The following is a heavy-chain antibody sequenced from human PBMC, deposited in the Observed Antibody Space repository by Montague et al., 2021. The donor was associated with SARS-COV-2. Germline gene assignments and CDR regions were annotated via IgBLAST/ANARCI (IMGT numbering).Heavy chain of an antibody. V-gene: IGHV3-33*08. J-gene: IGHJ6*02. Sequence: RSLSLAASGFTFSSYDMHWVRQAPGKGLEWVAVIWYDGSNQYYGDSVKGRFTISRDNSKNTLYLQMNSLRAEDTAVYYCAREYSAPRWFGEYNRYGMDVWGQGTTVTVSS. CDR2: IWYDGSNQ. D-gene: IGHD3-10*01. CDR3: AREYSAPRWFGEYNRYGMDV. CDR1: GFTFSSYD.